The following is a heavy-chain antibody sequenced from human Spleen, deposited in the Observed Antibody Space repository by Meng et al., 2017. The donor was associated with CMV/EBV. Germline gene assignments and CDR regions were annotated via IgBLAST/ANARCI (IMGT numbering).Heavy chain of an antibody. Sequence: ASVKVSCKASGYTFTGYYMHWVRQAPGQGLEWMGWVNPKSGGTRYAQKFQGSVTMTRDTSTSTAYMEVSRLTSDDTAVYYCAKDCGLGGTRDYWGQGTLVTVSS. CDR2: VNPKSGGT. V-gene: IGHV1-2*02. D-gene: IGHD3-16*01. CDR3: AKDCGLGGTRDY. J-gene: IGHJ4*02. CDR1: GYTFTGYY.